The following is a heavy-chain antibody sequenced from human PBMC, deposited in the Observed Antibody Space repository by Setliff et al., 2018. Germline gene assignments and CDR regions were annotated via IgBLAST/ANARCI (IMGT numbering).Heavy chain of an antibody. J-gene: IGHJ4*02. CDR1: GDSISSSRYY. CDR2: IYHSGST. Sequence: KASETLSLTCTVSGDSISSSRYYWAWIRQPPGKGLEWIGTIYHSGSTYFNPSLESRVTLSVDTSKNQFSLKLTSVIAADTAVYYCARGMRDGYRSFHYWGQGTLVTVSS. V-gene: IGHV4-39*07. CDR3: ARGMRDGYRSFHY. D-gene: IGHD5-12*01.